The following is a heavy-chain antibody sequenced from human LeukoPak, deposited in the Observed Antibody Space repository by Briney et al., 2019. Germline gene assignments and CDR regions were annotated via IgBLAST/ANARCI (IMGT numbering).Heavy chain of an antibody. CDR2: IYYSGST. J-gene: IGHJ4*02. V-gene: IGHV4-39*07. CDR3: ASPASKTKGYGDY. D-gene: IGHD5-18*01. CDR1: GGSISSSSYY. Sequence: SETLSLTCTVSGGSISSSSYYWGWIRQPPGKGLEWIGSIYYSGSTYYNPSLKSRVTISVDTSKNQFSLKLSSVTAADTAVYYCASPASKTKGYGDYWGQGTLVTVSS.